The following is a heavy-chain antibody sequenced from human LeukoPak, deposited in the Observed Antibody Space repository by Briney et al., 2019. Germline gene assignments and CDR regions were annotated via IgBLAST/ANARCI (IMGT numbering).Heavy chain of an antibody. CDR2: INSDGSST. CDR3: ASPLSRGSSWYYFDY. CDR1: GFTFSSYW. D-gene: IGHD6-13*01. V-gene: IGHV3-74*01. Sequence: PGGSLRLFCAASGFTFSSYWMHWVRQAPGKGLVWVSRINSDGSSTSYADSVKGRFTISRDNAKNTLYLQMNSLRAEDTAVYYCASPLSRGSSWYYFDYWGQGTLVTVSS. J-gene: IGHJ4*02.